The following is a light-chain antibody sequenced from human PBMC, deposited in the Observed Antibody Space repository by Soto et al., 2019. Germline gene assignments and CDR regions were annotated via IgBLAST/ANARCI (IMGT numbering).Light chain of an antibody. V-gene: IGLV2-8*01. Sequence: QSALTQPPSATGSPGQSVTISCTGTSSDVGGYNYVSWYQQHPGKAPKLIIYEVSKRPSGVPDRFSGSKSGNTASLTVSGLQAEDEADYYCSSYGGSNIFYVFGTVTKLTVL. CDR1: SSDVGGYNY. CDR2: EVS. CDR3: SSYGGSNIFYV. J-gene: IGLJ1*01.